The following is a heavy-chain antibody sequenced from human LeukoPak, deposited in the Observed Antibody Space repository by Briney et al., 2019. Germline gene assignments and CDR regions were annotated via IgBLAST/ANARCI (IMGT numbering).Heavy chain of an antibody. CDR3: ARPGRGGYDFYYYGVDV. V-gene: IGHV1-69*13. Sequence: GASVKVSCTASGGTFSSYAISWVRQAPGQGLEWMGGIIPIFGTANYAQKFQGRVTITADESTSTAYMELSSLRSEDTAVYYCARPGRGGYDFYYYGVDVWGQGTTVTVSS. J-gene: IGHJ6*02. CDR1: GGTFSSYA. CDR2: IIPIFGTA. D-gene: IGHD5-12*01.